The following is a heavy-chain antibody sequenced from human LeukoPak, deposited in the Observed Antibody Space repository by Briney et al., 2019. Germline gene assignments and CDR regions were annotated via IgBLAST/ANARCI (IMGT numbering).Heavy chain of an antibody. V-gene: IGHV1-8*01. Sequence: ASVKVSCKASGNTFTSYDINWVRQATGQGLEWMGWMNPNSGNTGYAQKFQGRVTMTRNTSISTAYMELSSLRSEDTAVYYCARSGWSPDYYYYYMDVWGKGTTVTVSS. D-gene: IGHD6-19*01. J-gene: IGHJ6*03. CDR1: GNTFTSYD. CDR2: MNPNSGNT. CDR3: ARSGWSPDYYYYYMDV.